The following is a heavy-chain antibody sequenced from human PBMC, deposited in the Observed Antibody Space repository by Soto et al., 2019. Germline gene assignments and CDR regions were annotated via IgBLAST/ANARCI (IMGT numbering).Heavy chain of an antibody. J-gene: IGHJ4*02. CDR2: ISYDGSNK. V-gene: IGHV3-30*18. CDR3: AKDLYYYDSSGYSG. CDR1: GFTFSSYG. Sequence: QVQLVESGGGVVQPGRSLRLSCAASGFTFSSYGMHWVRQAPGKGLAWVAVISYDGSNKYYADSVKGRFTISRDNSKNTLYLQMNSLRAEDTAVYYCAKDLYYYDSSGYSGWGQGTLVTVSS. D-gene: IGHD3-22*01.